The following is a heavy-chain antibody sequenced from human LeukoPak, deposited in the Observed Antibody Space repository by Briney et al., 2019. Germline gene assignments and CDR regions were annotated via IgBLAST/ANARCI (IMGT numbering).Heavy chain of an antibody. J-gene: IGHJ4*02. V-gene: IGHV3-30*18. D-gene: IGHD3-16*01. CDR3: AKDAHSFYSYTYGAFDD. CDR2: MSYDGNNE. Sequence: GGSLRLSCAASGFTFSHYGINWVRQAPGKGLEWVAVMSYDGNNEHYADSVKGRFIVSRNNSKNTLDLQMNSLRPEDTGIYYCAKDAHSFYSYTYGAFDDWGQGTLVTVSS. CDR1: GFTFSHYG.